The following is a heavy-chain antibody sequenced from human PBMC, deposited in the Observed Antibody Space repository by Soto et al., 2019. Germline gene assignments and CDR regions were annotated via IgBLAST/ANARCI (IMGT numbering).Heavy chain of an antibody. V-gene: IGHV4-34*01. D-gene: IGHD3-22*01. Sequence: SETLSLTCAVYGGSFSGYYWSWIRQPPGKGLEWIGEINHSGGTSYNPSLKSRVTISVDTSKSQFSLKLTSVTAADRAVYYCVRGSVDTVDSSGFYEYWGRGTPVTVSS. J-gene: IGHJ4*02. CDR3: VRGSVDTVDSSGFYEY. CDR2: INHSGGT. CDR1: GGSFSGYY.